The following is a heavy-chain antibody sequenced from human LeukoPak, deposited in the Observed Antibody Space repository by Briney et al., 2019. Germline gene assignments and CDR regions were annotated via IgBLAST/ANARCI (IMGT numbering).Heavy chain of an antibody. CDR3: ARAEGWLGGNYFDY. CDR2: IYYSGST. D-gene: IGHD5-12*01. V-gene: IGHV4-39*07. Sequence: SETLSLTCTVSGGSISSSSYYWGWIRQPPGKGLEWIGSIYYSGSTYYNPSLKSRATISVDTSKNQFSLKLSSVTAADTAVYYCARAEGWLGGNYFDYWGQGTLVTVSS. J-gene: IGHJ4*02. CDR1: GGSISSSSYY.